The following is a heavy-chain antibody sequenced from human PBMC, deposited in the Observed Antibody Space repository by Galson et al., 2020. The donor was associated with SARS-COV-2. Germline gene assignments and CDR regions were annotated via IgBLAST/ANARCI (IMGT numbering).Heavy chain of an antibody. V-gene: IGHV3-23*01. CDR2: LSGSGGRT. D-gene: IGHD3-22*01. Sequence: GGSLRPSCAASGFNFNNSAMTWVRQAPGKGLEWVSTLSGSGGRTYYADSVKGRFTISRDNSKNTLYLQLNGLRAEDTAIYYCATDREGMTMIATGAFDLGCQGTMVTVSS. CDR3: ATDREGMTMIATGAFDL. CDR1: GFNFNNSA. J-gene: IGHJ3*01.